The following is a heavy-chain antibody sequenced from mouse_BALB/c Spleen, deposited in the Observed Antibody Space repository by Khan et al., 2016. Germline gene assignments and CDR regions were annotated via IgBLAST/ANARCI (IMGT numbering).Heavy chain of an antibody. V-gene: IGHV9-3-1*01. Sequence: QSQLVQSGPELKKPGETVKISCKASGYTFTNYGMNWVKQAPGKGLKWMGWINTYTGEPTYADDFKGRFAFSLETSASTAYLQINNVKNEDTATYFCAREPFAMDYWGQGTSVTVSS. J-gene: IGHJ4*01. CDR2: INTYTGEP. CDR3: AREPFAMDY. CDR1: GYTFTNYG.